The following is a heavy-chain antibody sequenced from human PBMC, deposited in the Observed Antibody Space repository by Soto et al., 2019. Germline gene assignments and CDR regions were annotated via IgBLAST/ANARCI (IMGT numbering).Heavy chain of an antibody. CDR3: ARGRQDSNYYYYYMDV. Sequence: SETLSLTCTVSGGSISSYYWSWIRQPPGKGQEWIGYTYYSGSTNYNPSLKSRVTISVDTSKNQFSLKLSSVTAADTAVYYCARGRQDSNYYYYYMDVWGKGITVTVSS. V-gene: IGHV4-59*01. CDR2: TYYSGST. CDR1: GGSISSYY. J-gene: IGHJ6*03. D-gene: IGHD3-22*01.